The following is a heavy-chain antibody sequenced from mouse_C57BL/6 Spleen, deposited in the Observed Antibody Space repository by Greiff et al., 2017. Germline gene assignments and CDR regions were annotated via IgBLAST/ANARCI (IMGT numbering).Heavy chain of an antibody. D-gene: IGHD2-5*01. J-gene: IGHJ3*01. CDR3: ARDYSNYVRFAY. CDR2: ISSGSSTI. Sequence: EVQGVESGGGLVKPGGSLKLSCAASGFTFSDYGMHWVRQAPEKGLEWVAYISSGSSTIYYADTVKGRFTISRDNAKNTLFLQMTSLRSEDTAMYYCARDYSNYVRFAYWGQGTLVTVSA. CDR1: GFTFSDYG. V-gene: IGHV5-17*01.